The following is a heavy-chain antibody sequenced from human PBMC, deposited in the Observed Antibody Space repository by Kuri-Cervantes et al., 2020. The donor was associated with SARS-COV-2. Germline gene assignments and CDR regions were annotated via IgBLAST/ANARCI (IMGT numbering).Heavy chain of an antibody. CDR3: ARGCSSTSCYTDVYYYYGMDV. D-gene: IGHD2-2*02. V-gene: IGHV3-53*01. CDR1: GFTVSSNY. CDR2: IYNVGST. Sequence: GGSLRLSCAASGFTVSSNYMSWVRQAPGKGLECASVIYNVGSTYYAESVKGRFTISRDNSKNTLYLQMNSLRAEDTAVYYCARGCSSTSCYTDVYYYYGMDVWGQGTTVTVSS. J-gene: IGHJ6*02.